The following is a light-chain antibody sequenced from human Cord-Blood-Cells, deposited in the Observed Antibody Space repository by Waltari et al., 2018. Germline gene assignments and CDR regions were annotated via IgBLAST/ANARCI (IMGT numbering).Light chain of an antibody. CDR2: DAS. V-gene: IGKV3-11*01. J-gene: IGKJ1*01. CDR3: QQRSNWWT. CDR1: QSVSSY. Sequence: EIVLTQSPATLSLSPGERATLSCRASQSVSSYLAWYQQKPSQAPRLLIYDASTRATGIPARFSGSGSGTDFTLTISSLEPEDFAVYCCQQRSNWWTFGQGTKVEIK.